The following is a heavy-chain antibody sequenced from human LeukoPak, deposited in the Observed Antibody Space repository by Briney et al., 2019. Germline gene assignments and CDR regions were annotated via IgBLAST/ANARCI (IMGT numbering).Heavy chain of an antibody. D-gene: IGHD6-13*01. J-gene: IGHJ5*01. V-gene: IGHV4-59*01. CDR3: ARRRYRSRWYIWFDS. Sequence: SETLSLTCTVSGGSISSYYWSWIRQPPGKGLEWIGYIYYSGSTNYNPSLKSRVTISVDTSKNQFSLKLSSVTAAARAVYYCARRRYRSRWYIWFDSWGQGTLVTVSS. CDR2: IYYSGST. CDR1: GGSISSYY.